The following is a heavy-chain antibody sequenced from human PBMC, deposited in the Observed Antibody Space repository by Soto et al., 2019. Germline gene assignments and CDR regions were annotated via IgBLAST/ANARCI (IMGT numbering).Heavy chain of an antibody. J-gene: IGHJ3*02. Sequence: SETLSLTCTVSGGSISSYYWSWIRQPPGKGLEWIGYIYYSGSTYYNPSLKSRVTISVDTSKNQFSLKLSSVTAADTAVYYCAREGYYDSSGYSDAFDTWGQGTMVTVSS. CDR2: IYYSGST. CDR3: AREGYYDSSGYSDAFDT. V-gene: IGHV4-59*01. CDR1: GGSISSYY. D-gene: IGHD3-22*01.